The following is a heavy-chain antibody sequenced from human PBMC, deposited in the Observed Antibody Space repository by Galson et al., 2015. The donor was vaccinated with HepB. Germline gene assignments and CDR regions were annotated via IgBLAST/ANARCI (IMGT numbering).Heavy chain of an antibody. Sequence: SVKVSCKASGYTFTSYAMHWVRQAPGQRLEWMGWINAGNGNTKYSQKFQGRVTITRDTSASTAYMELSSLRSEDTAVYYCARDMDYGEGSGWYFDLWGRGTLVTVSS. V-gene: IGHV1-3*01. CDR1: GYTFTSYA. CDR3: ARDMDYGEGSGWYFDL. J-gene: IGHJ2*01. D-gene: IGHD4-17*01. CDR2: INAGNGNT.